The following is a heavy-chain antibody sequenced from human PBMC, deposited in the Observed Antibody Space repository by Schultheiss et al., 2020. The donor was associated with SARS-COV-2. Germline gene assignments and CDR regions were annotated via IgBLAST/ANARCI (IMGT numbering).Heavy chain of an antibody. Sequence: SETLSLTCSVSGSSITGFFWTWIRQPPGKGPEPIGNIYFTGIAKYNPSLKSRVTISIDTSKNQFSLKLGSVTAADTAVYFCARATRVESFLSVRGGSFDVWGRGALVTVSS. CDR2: IYFTGIA. D-gene: IGHD5-24*01. V-gene: IGHV4-59*01. J-gene: IGHJ4*02. CDR1: GSSITGFF. CDR3: ARATRVESFLSVRGGSFDV.